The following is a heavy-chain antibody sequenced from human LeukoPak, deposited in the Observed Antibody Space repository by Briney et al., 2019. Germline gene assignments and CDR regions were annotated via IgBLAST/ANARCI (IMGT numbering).Heavy chain of an antibody. D-gene: IGHD2-2*01. V-gene: IGHV3-21*01. CDR3: XXXXSSTSCYRRRFDY. CDR2: ISSSSSYI. CDR1: GFTFSSYW. J-gene: IGHJ4*02. Sequence: GGSLRLSCAASGFTFSSYWMHWVRQAPGKGLEWVSSISSSSSYIYYADSVKGRFTISRDNAKNSLYLQMNSLRAEDTAVYYXXXXXSSTSCYRRRFDYWGQGTLVTVSS.